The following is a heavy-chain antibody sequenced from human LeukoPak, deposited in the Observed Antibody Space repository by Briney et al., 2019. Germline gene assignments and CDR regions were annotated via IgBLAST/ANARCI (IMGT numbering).Heavy chain of an antibody. J-gene: IGHJ4*02. CDR2: ISGSGGST. V-gene: IGHV3-23*01. D-gene: IGHD3-22*01. CDR3: AKDYAYYYDSSGFY. Sequence: GGSLRLSCAASGFTFSSYAMSWVRQAPGKGLEWVPAISGSGGSTYYADSVKGRFTISRDNSKNTLYLQMNSLRAEDTAVYYCAKDYAYYYDSSGFYWGQGTLVTVSS. CDR1: GFTFSSYA.